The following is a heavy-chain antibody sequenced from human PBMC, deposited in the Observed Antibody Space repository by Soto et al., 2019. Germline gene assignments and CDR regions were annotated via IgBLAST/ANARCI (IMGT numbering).Heavy chain of an antibody. Sequence: AGSLRLSCAAYGFTFGTYAMNWVRQPPWKGLEWVSAISGSGGSTYYADSVKGRFTISRDNSKNTLYLQMNSLRAEDTAVYYCVKDIAAADPPGWGKRTLVTVST. D-gene: IGHD6-25*01. CDR2: ISGSGGST. V-gene: IGHV3-23*01. J-gene: IGHJ1*01. CDR1: GFTFGTYA. CDR3: VKDIAAADPPG.